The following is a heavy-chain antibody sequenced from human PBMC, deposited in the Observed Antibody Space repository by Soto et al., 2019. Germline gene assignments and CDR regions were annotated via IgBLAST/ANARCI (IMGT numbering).Heavy chain of an antibody. J-gene: IGHJ4*02. V-gene: IGHV1-2*02. Sequence: ASVKVSCTASGYTFTGYYMHWVRQAPGQGLEWMGWINPNSGGTNYAQKFQGRVTMTRDTSISTAYMELSRLRSDDTAVYYCARVVPAYYDDSSGPYFDYWVQGTLVTVYS. D-gene: IGHD3-22*01. CDR2: INPNSGGT. CDR3: ARVVPAYYDDSSGPYFDY. CDR1: GYTFTGYY.